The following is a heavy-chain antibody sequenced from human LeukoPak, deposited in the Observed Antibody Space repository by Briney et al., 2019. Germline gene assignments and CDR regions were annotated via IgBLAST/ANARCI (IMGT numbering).Heavy chain of an antibody. CDR3: AKENGDYYYYYMDV. Sequence: PGGSLRLSCAASGFTFSSYAMSWVRQAPGKGLEWVSAISGSGGSTYYADSVKGRFTIFRDNSKNTLYLQMNSLRAEDTAVYYCAKENGDYYYYYMDVWGKGTTVTVSS. CDR1: GFTFSSYA. V-gene: IGHV3-23*01. J-gene: IGHJ6*03. D-gene: IGHD3-10*01. CDR2: ISGSGGST.